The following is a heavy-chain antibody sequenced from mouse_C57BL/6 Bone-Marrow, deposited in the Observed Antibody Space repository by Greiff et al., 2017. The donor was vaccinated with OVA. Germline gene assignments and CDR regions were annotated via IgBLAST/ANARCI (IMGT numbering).Heavy chain of an antibody. D-gene: IGHD2-4*01. Sequence: EVQLQQSGAELVRPGASVKLSCTASGFNIKDDYMHWVKQRPEQGLEWIGWIDPANGDTEYASKFQGKATFTADKSSNTAYLQLSSLTSADASVYYCTADDYGEGYAMDDWGQGTSVTVSS. J-gene: IGHJ4*01. V-gene: IGHV14-4*01. CDR3: TADDYGEGYAMDD. CDR2: IDPANGDT. CDR1: GFNIKDDY.